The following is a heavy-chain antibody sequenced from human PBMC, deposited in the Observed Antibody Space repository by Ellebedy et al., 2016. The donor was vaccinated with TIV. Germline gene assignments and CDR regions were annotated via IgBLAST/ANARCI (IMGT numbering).Heavy chain of an antibody. CDR3: AESNNYGSLTY. J-gene: IGHJ4*02. Sequence: GGSLRLSCEASGFTVSRNYMNWVRQAPGKGLQWVSLLYTGGSATYADSVKGRFTISRDDSKNTVYLQMTSLRAEDTAVYFCAESNNYGSLTYWGQGTLVTVSS. CDR2: LYTGGSA. D-gene: IGHD3-10*01. CDR1: GFTVSRNY. V-gene: IGHV3-66*01.